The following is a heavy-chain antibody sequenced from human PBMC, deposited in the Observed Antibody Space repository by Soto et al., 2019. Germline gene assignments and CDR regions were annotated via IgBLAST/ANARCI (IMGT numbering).Heavy chain of an antibody. V-gene: IGHV1-2*02. D-gene: IGHD6-19*01. J-gene: IGHJ4*02. Sequence: ASVKVSCKASGYTFTGYYMHWVRQAPGQGLEWMGWINPTSGGTNYAQKFQGRVTMTRDTSISTAYMELSRLRSDDTAVYYCATLTYTSGLDYWGQGTLVTVSS. CDR1: GYTFTGYY. CDR3: ATLTYTSGLDY. CDR2: INPTSGGT.